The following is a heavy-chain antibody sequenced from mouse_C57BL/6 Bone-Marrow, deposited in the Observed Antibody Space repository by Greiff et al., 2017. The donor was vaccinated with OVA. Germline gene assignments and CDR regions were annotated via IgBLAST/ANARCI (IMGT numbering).Heavy chain of an antibody. CDR1: GYTFTDYN. V-gene: IGHV1-18*01. D-gene: IGHD2-4*01. CDR3: AREKGLRDYYAMGY. Sequence: VQLQQSGPELVKPGASVKIPCKASGYTFTDYNMDWVKQSHGKSLEWIGDINPNNGGTIYNQKFKGKATLTVDKSSSTAYMELRSLTSEDTAVYYCAREKGLRDYYAMGYWGQGTSVTVSS. J-gene: IGHJ4*01. CDR2: INPNNGGT.